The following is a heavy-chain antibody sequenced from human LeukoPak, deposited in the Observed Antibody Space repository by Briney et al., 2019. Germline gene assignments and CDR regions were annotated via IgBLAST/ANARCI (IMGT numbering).Heavy chain of an antibody. CDR3: ARDGCSTTSCYAD. CDR2: IYSGGTT. Sequence: GGSLRLSCAASGFTVSNNYMGWVRQAPGKGLEWVSVIYSGGTTYYTDSVKGRFTISRDKFKNTLYLQMNSLRAEDTAVYYCARDGCSTTSCYADWGQGTLVTVSS. CDR1: GFTVSNNY. J-gene: IGHJ4*02. V-gene: IGHV3-53*01. D-gene: IGHD2-2*01.